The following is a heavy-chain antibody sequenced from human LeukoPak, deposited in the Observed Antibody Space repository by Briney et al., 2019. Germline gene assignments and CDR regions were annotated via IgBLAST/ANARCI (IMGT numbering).Heavy chain of an antibody. CDR2: INPAGSET. D-gene: IGHD2-15*01. Sequence: GGSLRLSCAASGFSFSTYWMTWVRQAPGTGLEWVANINPAGSETSYVDPVKGRFSISRDNAKNLVYLQMNSLRAEDTAVYHCARFGYVAAVDVWGQGTPVTVSS. CDR3: ARFGYVAAVDV. V-gene: IGHV3-7*01. J-gene: IGHJ4*02. CDR1: GFSFSTYW.